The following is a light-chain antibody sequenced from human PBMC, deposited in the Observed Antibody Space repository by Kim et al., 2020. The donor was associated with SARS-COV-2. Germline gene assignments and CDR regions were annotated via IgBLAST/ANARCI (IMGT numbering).Light chain of an antibody. CDR1: TNDLIYYDC. CDR2: DVA. CDR3: SAYAGGDSRI. J-gene: IGLJ2*01. Sequence: GQSITICCTGITNDLIYYDCMSWYKQQPGKAPTLIIYDVALRPSGVSNRFSGSKSGNTASLTISGLQAEDEADYYCSAYAGGDSRIFGGGTQLTVL. V-gene: IGLV2-14*03.